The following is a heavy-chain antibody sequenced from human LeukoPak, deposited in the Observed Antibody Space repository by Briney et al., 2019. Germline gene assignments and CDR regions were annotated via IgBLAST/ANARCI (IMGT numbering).Heavy chain of an antibody. Sequence: GASVKVSCKASGYTFTSYHMHWVRQAPGQGLEWMGIINPSGGTTNYAQKFQGRVTMTRDTSISTAYMELSRLRSDDTAVYYCARYFVFYDSSGFDYWGQGTLVTVSS. CDR2: INPSGGTT. V-gene: IGHV1-46*01. CDR1: GYTFTSYH. CDR3: ARYFVFYDSSGFDY. J-gene: IGHJ4*02. D-gene: IGHD3-22*01.